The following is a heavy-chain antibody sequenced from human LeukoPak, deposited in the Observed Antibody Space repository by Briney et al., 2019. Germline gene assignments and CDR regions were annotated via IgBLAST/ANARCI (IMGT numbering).Heavy chain of an antibody. CDR3: VRGPFGNDAGA. Sequence: NPSETLSLTCAVSGGAFNDYYWSWIRQSPGKGLEWIGEINHGGHTNSNPSLKSRVTMSVDTSKNQFSLNLISVTAADAAVYYCVRGPFGNDAGAWGQGTRVTVSS. J-gene: IGHJ5*02. CDR2: INHGGHT. CDR1: GGAFNDYY. D-gene: IGHD1-1*01. V-gene: IGHV4-34*01.